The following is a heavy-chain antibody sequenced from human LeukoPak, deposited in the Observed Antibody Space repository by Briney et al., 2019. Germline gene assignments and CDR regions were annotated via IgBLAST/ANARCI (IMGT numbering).Heavy chain of an antibody. J-gene: IGHJ4*02. D-gene: IGHD3-22*01. CDR1: GYTFTSYY. CDR2: INPSGGST. V-gene: IGHV1-46*01. CDR3: ARDSKPYYYDSSGYYEFDY. Sequence: ASVKVSCKASGYTFTSYYMHWVRQAPGQGLEWMGKINPSGGSTSYAQKFQGRVTMTRDTSTSTVYMELSSLRSQDTAVYYCARDSKPYYYDSSGYYEFDYWGQGTLVTVSS.